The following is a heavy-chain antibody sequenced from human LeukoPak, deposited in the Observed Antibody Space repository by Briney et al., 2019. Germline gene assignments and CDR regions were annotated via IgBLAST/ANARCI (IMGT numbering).Heavy chain of an antibody. Sequence: PGGSLRLSCAASGFTFSSYWMSWVRQAPGKGLEWVANIKQDGSEKYYVDSVKGRFTISRDNSKNTLYLQMNSLRAEDTAVYYCAKDGAYSSGWYDYYYYMDVWGKGTTVTVSS. D-gene: IGHD6-19*01. CDR2: IKQDGSEK. J-gene: IGHJ6*03. V-gene: IGHV3-7*03. CDR1: GFTFSSYW. CDR3: AKDGAYSSGWYDYYYYMDV.